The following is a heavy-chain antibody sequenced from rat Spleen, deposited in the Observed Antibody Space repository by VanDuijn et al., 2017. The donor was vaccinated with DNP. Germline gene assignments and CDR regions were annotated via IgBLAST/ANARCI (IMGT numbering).Heavy chain of an antibody. V-gene: IGHV5-7*01. Sequence: EVQLVESGGGLVQPGRSLKLSCSASGFTFSDSAMAWVRQAPKTGLVWVATIGYDGIRTYYRDSVRGRFTISRDNAKSTLYLQMDSLRSEDTASYYCASTKAASGYYAMEDWGHGTAVLVSS. CDR2: IGYDGIRT. J-gene: IGHJ4*01. CDR1: GFTFSDSA. CDR3: ASTKAASGYYAMED. D-gene: IGHD1-5*01.